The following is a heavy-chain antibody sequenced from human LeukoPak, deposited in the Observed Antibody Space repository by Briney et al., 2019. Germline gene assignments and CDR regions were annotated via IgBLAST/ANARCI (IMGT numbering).Heavy chain of an antibody. CDR3: ARRGYYYDSSGYSDAFDI. J-gene: IGHJ3*02. CDR1: GYTFTGYY. V-gene: IGHV1-2*02. Sequence: ASVTVSCKASGYTFTGYYMHWVRQAPGQGREWMGWINPNSGGTNYAQKFQGRVTMTRDTSISTAYMELSRLRSDDTAVYYCARRGYYYDSSGYSDAFDIWGQGTMVTVSS. D-gene: IGHD3-22*01. CDR2: INPNSGGT.